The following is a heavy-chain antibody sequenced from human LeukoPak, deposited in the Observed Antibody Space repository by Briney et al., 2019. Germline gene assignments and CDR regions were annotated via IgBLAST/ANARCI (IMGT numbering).Heavy chain of an antibody. Sequence: PGGSLRLSCAASGSTFSGYWMGWVRQAPGKGLEWVANINQDGGGRNYVDSVKGRFTISRDNAKNSLYLQMNSLRAEDTAVYYCARDPHGGNSLGPWGQGTLVTVSS. CDR3: ARDPHGGNSLGP. D-gene: IGHD4-23*01. V-gene: IGHV3-7*01. J-gene: IGHJ5*02. CDR1: GSTFSGYW. CDR2: INQDGGGR.